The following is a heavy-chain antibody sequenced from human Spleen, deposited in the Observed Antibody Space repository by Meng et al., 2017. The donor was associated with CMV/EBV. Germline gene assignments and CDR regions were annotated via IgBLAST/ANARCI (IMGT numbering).Heavy chain of an antibody. CDR2: IFPGDSDT. Sequence: SGDSFTSFWNGWVRQLPGKGLEWMGIIFPGDSDTRYSPSFQGHVTISADRSINTAYLQWNSLRASDSAIYYCASTVKAAIGRTYFGSWGQGTLVTVSS. D-gene: IGHD1-1*01. J-gene: IGHJ4*02. CDR3: ASTVKAAIGRTYFGS. V-gene: IGHV5-51*01. CDR1: GDSFTSFW.